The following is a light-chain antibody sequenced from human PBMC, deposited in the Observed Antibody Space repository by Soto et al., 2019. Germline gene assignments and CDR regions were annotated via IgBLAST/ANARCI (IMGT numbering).Light chain of an antibody. CDR1: QTISSY. CDR3: QKSYSTPRK. V-gene: IGKV1-39*01. CDR2: AAS. Sequence: DIQMTQSPSSLYASVGDRVTITCRSSQTISSYLNWYQQKSGEAPNLLIYAASSLQSGVPSRFSGSGSGTAFTLTISSLQPEDFATYYCQKSYSTPRKFGQGTKVDIK. J-gene: IGKJ1*01.